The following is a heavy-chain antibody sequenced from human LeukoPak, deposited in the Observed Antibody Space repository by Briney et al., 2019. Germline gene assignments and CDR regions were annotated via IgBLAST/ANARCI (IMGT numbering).Heavy chain of an antibody. D-gene: IGHD2-2*01. CDR2: IYYSGST. V-gene: IGHV4-39*07. CDR3: ARDRPGYCSSTSCPGDAFDI. CDR1: GFTFSSYA. J-gene: IGHJ3*02. Sequence: GSLRLSCAASGFTFSSYAMSWVRQAPGKGLEWIGSIYYSGSTYYNPSLKSRVTISVDTSKNQFSLKLSSVTAADTAVYYCARDRPGYCSSTSCPGDAFDIWGQGTMVTVSS.